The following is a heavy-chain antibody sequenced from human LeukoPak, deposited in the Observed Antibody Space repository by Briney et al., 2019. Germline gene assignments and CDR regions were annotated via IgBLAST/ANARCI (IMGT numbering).Heavy chain of an antibody. V-gene: IGHV3-74*01. CDR3: VRDWDHFDFDS. CDR1: GFTFSNYW. D-gene: IGHD3-9*01. Sequence: GGSLRLSCAASGFTFSNYWMHWVRQAPGKGRVWVSRIKGDGSHTIYADSVKGRFTISRNNAKNTLYLQMRSLRDEDTAVYYCVRDWDHFDFDSWGQGTLVTVSS. J-gene: IGHJ5*01. CDR2: IKGDGSHT.